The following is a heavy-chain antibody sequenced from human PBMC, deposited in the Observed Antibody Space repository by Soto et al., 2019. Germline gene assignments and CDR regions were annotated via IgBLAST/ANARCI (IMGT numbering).Heavy chain of an antibody. CDR3: ARGRSYFDY. CDR2: IYYSGST. CDR1: GGSISSSY. V-gene: IGHV4-59*08. J-gene: IGHJ4*02. D-gene: IGHD6-19*01. Sequence: ASETLSLTCTVSGGSISSSYWSWIRQPPGEGLEWIAYIYYSGSTNYNPSLRGRVTISVDTSKNQFSLKLSSVAAADTAVYYCARGRSYFDYWGQGSLVTVSS.